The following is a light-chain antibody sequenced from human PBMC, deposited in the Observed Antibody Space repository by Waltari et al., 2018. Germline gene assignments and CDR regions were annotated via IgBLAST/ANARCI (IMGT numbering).Light chain of an antibody. CDR2: GAS. Sequence: EIVMTQSPATLSVSPGERATLSCRASQSVSSNLAWYQQKPGQAPRLLTYGASTRATGNPARFSGSGSGTDFTLTITGLQPEDFATYYCQQNYHTPRTFGQGTKVEFK. CDR1: QSVSSN. J-gene: IGKJ1*01. CDR3: QQNYHTPRT. V-gene: IGKV3-15*01.